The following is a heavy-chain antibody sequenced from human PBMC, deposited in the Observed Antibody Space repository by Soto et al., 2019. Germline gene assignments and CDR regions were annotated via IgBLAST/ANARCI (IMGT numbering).Heavy chain of an antibody. J-gene: IGHJ4*02. V-gene: IGHV4-59*01. CDR2: MYYSGST. Sequence: QVQLQESGPGLVKPSETLSLTCTVSGGSISSYHCSWIRQPPGKGLEWIGYMYYSGSTNYNPSLKSRVTISVDTSKNQFSLKLSSVTAADTAVYYCARAGAATLSDYWGQGTLVTVSS. CDR1: GGSISSYH. CDR3: ARAGAATLSDY. D-gene: IGHD2-15*01.